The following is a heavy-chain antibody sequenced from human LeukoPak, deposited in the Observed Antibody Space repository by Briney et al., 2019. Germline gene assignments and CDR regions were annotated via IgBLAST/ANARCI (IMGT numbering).Heavy chain of an antibody. Sequence: SETLSLTCTVSGGSISSGDYYWSWIRQPPGKGLEWIGYIYYSGSTYYNPSLKSRVTISVDTSKNQFSLKLSSVTAADTAVYYCARDVNCSSTSCYGTNWFDPWGQGTLVTVSS. CDR2: IYYSGST. J-gene: IGHJ5*02. CDR3: ARDVNCSSTSCYGTNWFDP. V-gene: IGHV4-30-4*08. D-gene: IGHD2-2*01. CDR1: GGSISSGDYY.